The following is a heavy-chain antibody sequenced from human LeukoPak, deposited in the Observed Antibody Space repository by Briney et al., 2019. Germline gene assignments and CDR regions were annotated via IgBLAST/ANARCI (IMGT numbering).Heavy chain of an antibody. CDR3: ARGSSGYYYGWFDP. D-gene: IGHD3-22*01. Sequence: NPSETLSLTCTVSGGSISSYYWSWIRQPAGKGLEWIGRIYTSGSTNYNPSLKSRVTMSVDTSKNQFSLKLSSVTAADTAVYYCARGSSGYYYGWFDPWGQGTLVTVSS. J-gene: IGHJ5*02. CDR1: GGSISSYY. CDR2: IYTSGST. V-gene: IGHV4-4*07.